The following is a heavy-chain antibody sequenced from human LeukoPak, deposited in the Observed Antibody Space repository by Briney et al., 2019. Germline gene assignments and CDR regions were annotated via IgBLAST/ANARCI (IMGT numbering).Heavy chain of an antibody. Sequence: ASVKVSCKASGYTFISYDINWVRQATGQGLEWMGWISAYNGNTNYAQKLQGRVTMTTDTSTSTAYMELRSLRSDDTAVYYCARVRMIPPVGYFDYWGQGTLVTVSS. D-gene: IGHD3-22*01. CDR1: GYTFISYD. CDR2: ISAYNGNT. V-gene: IGHV1-18*01. J-gene: IGHJ4*02. CDR3: ARVRMIPPVGYFDY.